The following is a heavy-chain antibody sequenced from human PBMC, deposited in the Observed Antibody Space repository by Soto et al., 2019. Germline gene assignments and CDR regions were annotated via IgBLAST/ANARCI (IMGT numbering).Heavy chain of an antibody. Sequence: SETLSLTCSVSGVSVSSDYYYWNWIRQPPGKGLEWIGYNHIRGRTNYNPSLGSRVAISLDTSKNQLSLTLTSVTAADTAIYYCARLLDISSWPLDFWGQGTLVNVSS. CDR1: GVSVSSDYYY. J-gene: IGHJ4*02. V-gene: IGHV4-61*01. D-gene: IGHD1-26*01. CDR2: NHIRGRT. CDR3: ARLLDISSWPLDF.